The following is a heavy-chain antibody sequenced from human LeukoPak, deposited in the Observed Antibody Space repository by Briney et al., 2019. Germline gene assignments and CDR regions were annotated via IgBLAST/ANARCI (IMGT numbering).Heavy chain of an antibody. J-gene: IGHJ4*02. CDR3: ARGGRIAAAGTGYFDY. CDR2: INHSGST. D-gene: IGHD6-13*01. Sequence: SEPLSLPCGVYGGPFSGYYWSWIRQPPGKGVEWMGEINHSGSTNYNPSLKSRVTISVDTSKNQFSLKLSSVTAADTAVYYCARGGRIAAAGTGYFDYWGQGTLVTVSS. V-gene: IGHV4-34*01. CDR1: GGPFSGYY.